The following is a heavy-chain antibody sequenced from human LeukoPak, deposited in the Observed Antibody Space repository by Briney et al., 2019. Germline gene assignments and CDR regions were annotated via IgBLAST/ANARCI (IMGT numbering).Heavy chain of an antibody. CDR2: ISGSGGST. V-gene: IGHV3-23*01. J-gene: IGHJ4*02. CDR3: AYFINFDY. Sequence: PGGSLRLSCAASGFTFSSYSMNWVRQAPGKGLEWVSAISGSGGSTYYADSVKDRFTISRDNSKNTLYLQMNSLRAEDTAVYYCAYFINFDYWGQGTLVTVSS. D-gene: IGHD3-9*01. CDR1: GFTFSSYS.